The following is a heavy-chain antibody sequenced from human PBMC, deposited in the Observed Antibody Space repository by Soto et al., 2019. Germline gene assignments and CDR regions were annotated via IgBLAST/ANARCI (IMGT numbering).Heavy chain of an antibody. CDR2: IWYDGSNK. Sequence: GSLRLSCAASGFTFSSYGMHWVRQAPGKGLEWVAVIWYDGSNKYYADSVKGRFTISRDNSKNTLYLQMNSLRAEDTAVYYCARVAIYDPLLDYWGQGTLVTVSS. D-gene: IGHD3-22*01. V-gene: IGHV3-33*01. CDR3: ARVAIYDPLLDY. J-gene: IGHJ4*02. CDR1: GFTFSSYG.